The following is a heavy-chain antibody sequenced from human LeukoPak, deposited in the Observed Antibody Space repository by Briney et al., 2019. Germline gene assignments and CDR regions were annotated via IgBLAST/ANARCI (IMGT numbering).Heavy chain of an antibody. CDR3: ASGATGTYSDWFDP. CDR2: INQDGSEK. J-gene: IGHJ5*02. CDR1: RVTYRDLW. V-gene: IGHV3-7*01. D-gene: IGHD1-26*01. Sequence: GGSLRLSCAASRVTYRDLWMTWVSQTPGKGLEWVAHINQDGSEKHFVDSVEGRFTISRDNDNNSMSLQMNKLRVEDTAVYYCASGATGTYSDWFDPWGQGTLVTVSS.